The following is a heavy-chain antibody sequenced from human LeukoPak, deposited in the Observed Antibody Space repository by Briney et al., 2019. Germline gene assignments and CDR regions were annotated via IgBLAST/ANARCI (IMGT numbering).Heavy chain of an antibody. CDR2: IFNGGST. CDR1: GFAVSSNH. V-gene: IGHV3-53*05. J-gene: IGHJ4*02. CDR3: AKDIVATLGLDY. Sequence: GGSLRLSCAASGFAVSSNHMNWVRQAPGKGLEWVSVIFNGGSTYYADSVKGRFTISRDNSKNTLYLQMNSLRAEDTAVYYCAKDIVATLGLDYWGQGTLVTVSS. D-gene: IGHD5-12*01.